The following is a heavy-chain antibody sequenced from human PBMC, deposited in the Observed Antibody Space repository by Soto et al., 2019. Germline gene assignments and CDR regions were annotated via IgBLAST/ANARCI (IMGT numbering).Heavy chain of an antibody. V-gene: IGHV4-59*01. CDR1: VGSISSFH. CDR3: ARLTYYDSTGRFDY. CDR2: VYYSGYT. D-gene: IGHD3-22*01. J-gene: IGHJ4*02. Sequence: ESLSLTCTVSVGSISSFHWSWIRQPPGRGLEWIGYVYYSGYTNYNPSLKGRVAMSIDTSKSRFSLRLNSVTAADTAVYYCARLTYYDSTGRFDYWGQGIQVTV.